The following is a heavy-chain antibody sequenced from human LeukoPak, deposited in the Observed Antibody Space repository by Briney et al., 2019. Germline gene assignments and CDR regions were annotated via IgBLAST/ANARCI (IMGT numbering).Heavy chain of an antibody. CDR1: GYTFTSYG. Sequence: ASVKVSCTASGYTFTSYGISWVRQAPGQGLEWMGWISAYNGNTNYAQKLQGRVTITTDTSTSTAYMELRSLRSDDTAVYYCARTLLRYFDWPGGDYWGQGTLVTVSA. D-gene: IGHD3-9*01. J-gene: IGHJ4*02. CDR3: ARTLLRYFDWPGGDY. V-gene: IGHV1-18*04. CDR2: ISAYNGNT.